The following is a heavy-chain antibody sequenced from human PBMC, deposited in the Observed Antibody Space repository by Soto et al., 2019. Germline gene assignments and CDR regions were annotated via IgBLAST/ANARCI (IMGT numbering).Heavy chain of an antibody. CDR3: AKDIGLGGSCPDF. Sequence: EVQLVESGGGLVQPGRSLRLSCAASGITFGDYAMHWVRQAPGKGLEWVSSISWNSAIIGYADSVKGRFTISRDNAKNSLYVQMNGLRVEDTALYYCAKDIGLGGSCPDFWGQGTLVSVSS. CDR2: ISWNSAII. D-gene: IGHD6-13*01. CDR1: GITFGDYA. V-gene: IGHV3-9*01. J-gene: IGHJ4*02.